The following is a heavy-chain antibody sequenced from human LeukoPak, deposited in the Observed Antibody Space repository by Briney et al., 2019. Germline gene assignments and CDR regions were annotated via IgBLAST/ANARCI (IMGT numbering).Heavy chain of an antibody. J-gene: IGHJ4*02. CDR3: ARGTYYYDSSGYYSGGLGY. CDR2: ISFDGSDK. Sequence: GRSLRLSCAASGFTFSNYAMHWVRQAPGKGLECVAVISFDGSDKYYADSVKGRFTISRDNSENTLYVQMNGLRAEDTAVYYCARGTYYYDSSGYYSGGLGYWGQGTLVTVSS. D-gene: IGHD3-22*01. V-gene: IGHV3-30*04. CDR1: GFTFSNYA.